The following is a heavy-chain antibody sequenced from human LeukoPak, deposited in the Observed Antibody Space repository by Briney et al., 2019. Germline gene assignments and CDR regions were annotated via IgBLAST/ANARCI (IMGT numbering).Heavy chain of an antibody. CDR3: ARGIVGATPPLDY. V-gene: IGHV3-7*01. CDR2: IKQDGSEK. J-gene: IGHJ4*02. CDR1: GFSFSIYS. Sequence: GGSLRLSCAASGFSFSIYSMNWVRQAPGKGLEWVANIKQDGSEKYYVDSVKGRFTISRDNAKNSLYLQMNSLRAEDTAVYYCARGIVGATPPLDYWGQGTLVTVSS. D-gene: IGHD1-26*01.